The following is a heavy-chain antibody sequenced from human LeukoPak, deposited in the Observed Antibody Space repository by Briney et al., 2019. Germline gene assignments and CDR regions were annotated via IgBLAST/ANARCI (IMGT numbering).Heavy chain of an antibody. J-gene: IGHJ4*02. CDR3: ARDPSKYYGSGSYYFDY. V-gene: IGHV3-74*01. Sequence: GGSLRLSCAASGLTFSSYWMHWVRQAPGKGLVWVSRINSDGSSTSYADSVKGRFTISRDNAKNTLYLQMNSLRAEDTAVYYCARDPSKYYGSGSYYFDYWGQGTLVTVSS. CDR2: INSDGSST. CDR1: GLTFSSYW. D-gene: IGHD3-10*01.